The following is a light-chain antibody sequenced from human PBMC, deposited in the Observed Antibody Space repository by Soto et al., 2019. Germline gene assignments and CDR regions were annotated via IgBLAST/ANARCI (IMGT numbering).Light chain of an antibody. CDR3: QKYNSAPWT. CDR1: QDIRSS. Sequence: EIVMTQSPATLSVSPGERASLSCRASQDIRSSLAWYQQKPGQAPRLLIYGASIRATGVPATFSGSGSGTEFTLTISSLQPEDVAIYYCQKYNSAPWTFGQGTK. CDR2: GAS. V-gene: IGKV3-15*01. J-gene: IGKJ1*01.